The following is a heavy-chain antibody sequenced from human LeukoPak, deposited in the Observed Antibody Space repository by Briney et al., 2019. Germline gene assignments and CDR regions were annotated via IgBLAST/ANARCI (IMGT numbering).Heavy chain of an antibody. Sequence: KPSETLSLTCTVSGGSISSYYWSWIRQPPGKGLEWIGYIYCSGSTNYNPSLKSRVTISVDTSKNQFSLKLSSVTAADTAVYYCARVGCSSTSCYLRPQYYFDYWGQGTLVTVSS. CDR2: IYCSGST. V-gene: IGHV4-59*01. J-gene: IGHJ4*02. D-gene: IGHD2-2*01. CDR3: ARVGCSSTSCYLRPQYYFDY. CDR1: GGSISSYY.